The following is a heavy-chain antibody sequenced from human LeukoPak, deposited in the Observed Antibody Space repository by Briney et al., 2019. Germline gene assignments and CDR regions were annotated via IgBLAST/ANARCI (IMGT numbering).Heavy chain of an antibody. D-gene: IGHD5-18*01. CDR1: GGSISSYY. V-gene: IGHV4-59*01. CDR3: ARTADVDTAKTDAFDI. J-gene: IGHJ3*02. CDR2: IYYSGST. Sequence: SETLSLTCTVSGGSISSYYWSWIRQPPGKGLEWIGYIYYSGSTNYNPSLKSRVTISVDTSKNQFSLKLSSVTAADTAVYYCARTADVDTAKTDAFDIWGQGTMVTVSS.